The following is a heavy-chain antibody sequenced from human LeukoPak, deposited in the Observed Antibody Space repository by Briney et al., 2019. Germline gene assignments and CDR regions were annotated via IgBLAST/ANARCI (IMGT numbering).Heavy chain of an antibody. CDR2: IHYSGST. V-gene: IGHV4-39*01. J-gene: IGHJ4*02. Sequence: SATLSLTCTVSGGSMTSNNYYWGWIRQPPGKGLEWIGNIHYSGSTYYSPSLKNRVTISVDTSKNQFSLRLKSVTAADTAVYYCWRPHCSNSVCSSSRVDFWGQGTLVTVSS. CDR1: GGSMTSNNYY. CDR3: WRPHCSNSVCSSSRVDF. D-gene: IGHD2-8*01.